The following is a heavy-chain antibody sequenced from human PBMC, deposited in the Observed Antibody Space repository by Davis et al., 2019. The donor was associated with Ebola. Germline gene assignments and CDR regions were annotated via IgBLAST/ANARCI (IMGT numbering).Heavy chain of an antibody. J-gene: IGHJ4*02. V-gene: IGHV1-69*13. Sequence: SVTVSCKASGYTFTSYGISWVRQAPGQGLEWMGGIIPIFGTANYAQKVQGRVTITADESTSTAYMELSSLRSEDTAVYYCARDVGYSGYGSFAYWCQGTLVTVSS. D-gene: IGHD5-12*01. CDR3: ARDVGYSGYGSFAY. CDR1: GYTFTSYG. CDR2: IIPIFGTA.